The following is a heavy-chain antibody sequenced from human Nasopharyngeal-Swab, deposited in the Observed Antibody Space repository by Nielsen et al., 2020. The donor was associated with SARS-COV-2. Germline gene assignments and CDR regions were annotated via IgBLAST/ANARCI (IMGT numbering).Heavy chain of an antibody. D-gene: IGHD3-10*01. V-gene: IGHV4-39*01. Sequence: SDTLSPTCTVSGDSISSSTSYWVWIRQPPGRGLAWIGGFFYSGSTSHTPSLKSRVTIAVDTSKNQLSLKLSSVTAADTAVYYCARHPVDGRLWVRGVLKEYGMDVWGQGTTVSVSS. CDR3: ARHPVDGRLWVRGVLKEYGMDV. CDR2: FFYSGST. CDR1: GDSISSSTSY. J-gene: IGHJ6*02.